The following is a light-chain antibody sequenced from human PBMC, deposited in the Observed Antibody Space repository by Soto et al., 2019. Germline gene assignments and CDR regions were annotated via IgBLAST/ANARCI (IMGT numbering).Light chain of an antibody. CDR1: QSVSSS. CDR3: QQRSYLFT. CDR2: DAS. V-gene: IGKV3-11*01. J-gene: IGKJ4*01. Sequence: EIVMTQSPDTLSLSPGERATLSFRTSQSVSSSLAWYQHKPGQAPRLLIYDASNRATGIPARFSGSGSGTDFTLTISSLRPEDCAVYYCQQRSYLFTFGGGTKVDIK.